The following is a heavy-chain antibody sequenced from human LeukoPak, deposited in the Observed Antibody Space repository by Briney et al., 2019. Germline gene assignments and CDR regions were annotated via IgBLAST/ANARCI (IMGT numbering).Heavy chain of an antibody. CDR2: IYYSGST. J-gene: IGHJ4*02. Sequence: SETLSLTCTVSGGSISSSSYYWGWIRQPPGKGLEWIGSIYYSGSTYYNPSLKSRVTISVDTSKNQFSLKLSSVTAADTAVYYCARDRPGVDYWGQGTLVTSPQ. CDR3: ARDRPGVDY. V-gene: IGHV4-39*07. CDR1: GGSISSSSYY.